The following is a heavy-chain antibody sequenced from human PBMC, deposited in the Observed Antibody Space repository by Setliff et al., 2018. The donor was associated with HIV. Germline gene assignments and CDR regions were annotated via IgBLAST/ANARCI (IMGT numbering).Heavy chain of an antibody. CDR2: MYYTGSI. CDR3: ARDGGSSGWYFVLGYSDY. CDR1: GGSTDSGSYY. V-gene: IGHV4-39*02. D-gene: IGHD6-19*01. J-gene: IGHJ4*02. Sequence: SETLSLTCTVSGGSTDSGSYYWAWIRQPPGKGLEWIGSMYYTGSIYYNPSLKSRVTISIEPSKNQFSLKLNSVTAADTAMYYCARDGGSSGWYFVLGYSDYWGPGTLVTV.